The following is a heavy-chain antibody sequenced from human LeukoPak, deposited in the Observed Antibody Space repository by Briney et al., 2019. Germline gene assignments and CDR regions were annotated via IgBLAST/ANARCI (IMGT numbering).Heavy chain of an antibody. CDR3: ARAANYYGSGSLRSFYYYYYCGMDV. CDR1: GFTFSSYG. J-gene: IGHJ6*02. CDR2: IWYDGSNK. D-gene: IGHD3-10*01. Sequence: GGSLRLSCSASGFTFSSYGMHWVRQAPGKGLEWVAVIWYDGSNKYYADSVKGRFTISRDNSKNTLYLQMNSLRAEDTAVYYCARAANYYGSGSLRSFYYYYYCGMDVWGQGTTVTVSS. V-gene: IGHV3-33*08.